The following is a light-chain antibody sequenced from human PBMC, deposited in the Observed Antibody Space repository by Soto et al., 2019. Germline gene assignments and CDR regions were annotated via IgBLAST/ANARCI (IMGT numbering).Light chain of an antibody. J-gene: IGKJ1*01. CDR2: KAS. CDR1: QSISSW. V-gene: IGKV1-5*03. CDR3: QQYNSYSRTRT. Sequence: DIQMTQSPSTLSASVGDRVTITCRASQSISSWLAWYQQKPGKAPKLLIYKASSLESGVPSRFSGSGSGTEFTLTISSLQPDDFATYYCQQYNSYSRTRTFGQGTKVDIK.